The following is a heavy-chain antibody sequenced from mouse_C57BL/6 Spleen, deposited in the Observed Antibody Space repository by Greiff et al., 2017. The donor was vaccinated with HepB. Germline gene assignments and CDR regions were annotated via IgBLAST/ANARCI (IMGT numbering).Heavy chain of an antibody. CDR3: ATLYYYGSSYWYFDV. CDR2: IHPNSGST. J-gene: IGHJ1*03. Sequence: QVQLQQPGAELVKPGASVKLSCKASGYTFTSYWMHWVKQRPGQGLEWIGMIHPNSGSTNYNEKFKSKATLTVDKSSSTAYMQLSSLTSEDSAVYYCATLYYYGSSYWYFDVWGTGTTVTVSS. V-gene: IGHV1-64*01. CDR1: GYTFTSYW. D-gene: IGHD1-1*01.